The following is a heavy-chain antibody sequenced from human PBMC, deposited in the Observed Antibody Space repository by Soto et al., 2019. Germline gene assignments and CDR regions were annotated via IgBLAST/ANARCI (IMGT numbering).Heavy chain of an antibody. CDR3: APHVHCSGGSCHYDAFDI. V-gene: IGHV3-23*01. CDR1: GFIFGNYM. J-gene: IGHJ3*02. D-gene: IGHD2-15*01. CDR2: IRDGGEST. Sequence: EVQLLESGGGLVQPGESLRLSCAVSGFIFGNYMMTCVRQAPGKGLEWVSTIRDGGESTYYADSVKGRFTISRDNSKNTLYVQMDSLGVEDTAVYYCAPHVHCSGGSCHYDAFDIRGQGTMVTVSS.